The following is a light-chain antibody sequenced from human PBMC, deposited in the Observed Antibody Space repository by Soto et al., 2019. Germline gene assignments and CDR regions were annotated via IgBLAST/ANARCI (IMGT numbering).Light chain of an antibody. Sequence: IVLTQSPGTLSSSPGERATLSCRAGQSVSSNYLAWYQQKPGQAPRLLIYGASTRATGIPARFSGSGSGTEFTLTISSLQSEDFAVYYCQQYNNWPPVTFGPGTKVDIK. CDR3: QQYNNWPPVT. J-gene: IGKJ3*01. CDR2: GAS. V-gene: IGKV3-15*01. CDR1: QSVSSN.